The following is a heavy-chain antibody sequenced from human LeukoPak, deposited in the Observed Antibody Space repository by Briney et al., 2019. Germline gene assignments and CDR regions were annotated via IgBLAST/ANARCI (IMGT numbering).Heavy chain of an antibody. CDR1: GYTFTSYY. Sequence: ASVKVSCKASGYTFTSYYMYWVRQAPGQGLEWMGWINPYSGGTNYAQKFQGRVTMTRDTSISTAYMELSRLRSDDTAVYYCARGGWVGVATMGLWFDPWGQGTLVTVSS. J-gene: IGHJ5*02. V-gene: IGHV1-2*02. CDR3: ARGGWVGVATMGLWFDP. D-gene: IGHD5-12*01. CDR2: INPYSGGT.